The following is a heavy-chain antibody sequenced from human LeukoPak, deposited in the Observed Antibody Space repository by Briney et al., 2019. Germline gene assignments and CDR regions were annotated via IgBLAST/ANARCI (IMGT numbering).Heavy chain of an antibody. V-gene: IGHV3-7*01. D-gene: IGHD3-3*01. CDR2: IKQDGSEK. CDR3: ARGFRITIFGVVKAVDY. J-gene: IGHJ4*02. CDR1: GFTFSSYW. Sequence: GGSLRLSCAASGFTFSSYWMSWVRQAPGKGLEWVANIKQDGSEKYYVDSVKGRFTISRDNAKNSLYLQMNSLRAEDTAVYYCARGFRITIFGVVKAVDYWGQGTLVTVS.